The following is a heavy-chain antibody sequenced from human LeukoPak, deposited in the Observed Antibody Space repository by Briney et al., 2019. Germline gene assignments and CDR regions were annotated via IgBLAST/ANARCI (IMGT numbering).Heavy chain of an antibody. CDR3: AKEMYYYDSSGYYYERFDY. V-gene: IGHV3-23*01. CDR1: GFTFSSYA. Sequence: GGSLRLSCAASGFTFSSYAMSWVRQAPGKGLEWVSGISGSGDSTYFADSVKGRFIISRDNSKNALYLQMNSLRAEDTAVYYCAKEMYYYDSSGYYYERFDYWGQGTLVTVSS. D-gene: IGHD3-22*01. J-gene: IGHJ4*02. CDR2: ISGSGDST.